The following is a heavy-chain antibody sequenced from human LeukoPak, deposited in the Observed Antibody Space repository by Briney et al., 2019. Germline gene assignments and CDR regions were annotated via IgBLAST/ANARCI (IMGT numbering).Heavy chain of an antibody. D-gene: IGHD3-9*01. J-gene: IGHJ6*02. CDR2: INPNSGGT. CDR1: GYTFTGYY. Sequence: GASVKVSCKASGYTFTGYYMHWVRQAPGKGLEWMGWINPNSGGTNYAQKFQGRVTMTRDTYISTAYMELSRLRSDEKAVYYCARAGRYFDWLLSYGMDVWGQGTTVTVSS. CDR3: ARAGRYFDWLLSYGMDV. V-gene: IGHV1-2*02.